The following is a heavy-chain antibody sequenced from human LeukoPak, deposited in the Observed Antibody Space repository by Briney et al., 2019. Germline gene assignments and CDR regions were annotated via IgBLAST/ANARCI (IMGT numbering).Heavy chain of an antibody. J-gene: IGHJ4*02. CDR3: TTSYGDYVIEYYFDY. CDR1: GFTLRDYA. CDR2: IRSKAYGGTT. D-gene: IGHD4-17*01. Sequence: PGGALRLSYTASGFTLRDYAVSWVRQAPGKGLEWVGFIRSKAYGGTTEYVASVKGRFTISRDDSKSIAYLQMNSLKTEDTAVYYCTTSYGDYVIEYYFDYWGQGTLVTVSS. V-gene: IGHV3-49*04.